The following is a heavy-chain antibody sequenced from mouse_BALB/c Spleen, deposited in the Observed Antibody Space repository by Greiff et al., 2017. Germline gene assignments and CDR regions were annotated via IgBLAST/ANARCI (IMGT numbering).Heavy chain of an antibody. CDR2: ISYSGST. Sequence: ESGPGLVKPSQSLSLTCTVTGYSITSDYAWNWIRQFPGNQLEWMGYISYSGSTSYNPSLKSRISITRDTSKNQFFLQLNSVTTEDTATYYCASLPYWGQGTLVTVSA. V-gene: IGHV3-2*02. J-gene: IGHJ3*01. CDR1: GYSITSDYA. CDR3: ASLPY.